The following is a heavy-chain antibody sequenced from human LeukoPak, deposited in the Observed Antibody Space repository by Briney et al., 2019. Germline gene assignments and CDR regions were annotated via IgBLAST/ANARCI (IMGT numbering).Heavy chain of an antibody. D-gene: IGHD5-18*01. CDR2: FYWDDDK. CDR1: GFSLSTNGVG. Sequence: SGPTLVKPTQTLTPTCTFSGFSLSTNGVGVGWIRQPPGKALEWLALFYWDDDKRYSPSLKSRLTITKDTSRNQVVLTLANMDPVDTATYYCVHSSRYTGRYYFDYWGQGALVTVSS. J-gene: IGHJ4*02. CDR3: VHSSRYTGRYYFDY. V-gene: IGHV2-5*02.